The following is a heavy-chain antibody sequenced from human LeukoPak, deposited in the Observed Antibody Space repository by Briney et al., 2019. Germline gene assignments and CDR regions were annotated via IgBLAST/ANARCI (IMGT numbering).Heavy chain of an antibody. CDR3: AKDYYDSSGYFPVPHVFDN. CDR2: ISSCGSTI. J-gene: IGHJ4*02. Sequence: GGSLRLSCAASGFTFSDYYMSWIRQAPWKGLEWASYISSCGSTIYYADSVKGRFTIDRDNTKNSLYLQMDCLRAEDTAVYYCAKDYYDSSGYFPVPHVFDNWGQGTLVTVSS. D-gene: IGHD3-22*01. CDR1: GFTFSDYY. V-gene: IGHV3-11*04.